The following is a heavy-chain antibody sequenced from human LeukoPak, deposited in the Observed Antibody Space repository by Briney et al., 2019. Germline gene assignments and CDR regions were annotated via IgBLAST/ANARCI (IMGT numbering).Heavy chain of an antibody. CDR3: ARNLLPAHKGAFDV. D-gene: IGHD2-2*01. CDR1: GDSFSSYY. V-gene: IGHV4-4*07. J-gene: IGHJ3*01. CDR2: IDTSGST. Sequence: PSETLSLTCTVSGDSFSSYYWSWIRQSAGRGLEWIGRIDTSGSTNYSPSLKSRVTMSLDTSKNQFSLKLSSVTAADTAVYYCARNLLPAHKGAFDVWGQGTLVTVSS.